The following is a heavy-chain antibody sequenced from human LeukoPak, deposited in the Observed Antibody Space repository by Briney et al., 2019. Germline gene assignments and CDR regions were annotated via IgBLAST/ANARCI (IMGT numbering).Heavy chain of an antibody. Sequence: ASVKVSRKVSGYTLTELSMHWVRQAPGKGLEWMGGFDPEDGETIYAQKFQGRVTVTEDTSTDTTYMELSSLRSEDTAVYYCATDLSDTPMAPFEYWGQGTLVTVSS. V-gene: IGHV1-24*01. J-gene: IGHJ4*02. D-gene: IGHD5-18*01. CDR3: ATDLSDTPMAPFEY. CDR2: FDPEDGET. CDR1: GYTLTELS.